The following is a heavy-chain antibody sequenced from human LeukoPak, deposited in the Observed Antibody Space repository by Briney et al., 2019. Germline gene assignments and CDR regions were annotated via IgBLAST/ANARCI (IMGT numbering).Heavy chain of an antibody. CDR3: GAPGISVAGIYY. D-gene: IGHD6-19*01. V-gene: IGHV3-30*02. CDR1: GFTFSSYG. J-gene: IGHJ4*02. Sequence: GGSLRLSCAASGFTFSSYGMHWVRQAPGKGLEWVAVMWYDGSNKYYADSVKGRFTISRDNSKNTLYLQMNSLRAEDTAVYYCGAPGISVAGIYYWGQGTLVTVS. CDR2: MWYDGSNK.